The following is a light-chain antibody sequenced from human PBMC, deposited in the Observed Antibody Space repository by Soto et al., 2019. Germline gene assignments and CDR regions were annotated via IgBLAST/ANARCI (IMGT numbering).Light chain of an antibody. J-gene: IGKJ4*01. CDR2: AAS. CDR3: QQYYSYPLT. V-gene: IGKV1-8*01. CDR1: QGISSY. Sequence: AIRMTQSPSSLSASTGDRVTITCRASQGISSYLAWCQQKPGKAPKLLIYAASTLQSGVPSRFSGSGSGTDFTLTISCLQSEDFATYYCQQYYSYPLTFGGGTKVDI.